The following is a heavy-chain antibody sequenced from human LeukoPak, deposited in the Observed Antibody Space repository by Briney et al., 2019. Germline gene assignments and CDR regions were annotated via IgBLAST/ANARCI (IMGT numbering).Heavy chain of an antibody. J-gene: IGHJ4*02. CDR3: ARVSYSSSSIDY. V-gene: IGHV4-4*07. Sequence: PSETLSLTCTVSGGSSSSYYWSWIRQPPGKGLEWIGRIYTSGSTKYNPSLKSRVTMSVDTSKNQFSLKLSSVTAADTAIYYCARVSYSSSSIDYWGQGTLVTVSS. D-gene: IGHD6-6*01. CDR2: IYTSGST. CDR1: GGSSSSYY.